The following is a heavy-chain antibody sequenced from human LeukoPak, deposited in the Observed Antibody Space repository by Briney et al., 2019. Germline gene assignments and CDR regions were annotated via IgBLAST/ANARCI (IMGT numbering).Heavy chain of an antibody. CDR3: TRENGAFSPFGY. CDR2: IYYSGST. D-gene: IGHD2-8*01. J-gene: IGHJ4*02. CDR1: GDSITRYY. V-gene: IGHV4-59*12. Sequence: SETLSLTCTVSGDSITRYYWSWIRQPPGKGLEWIGYIYYSGSTNYNPSLKSRVTMSVDTSKNQVSLKVTSVTAADTAVYYCTRENGAFSPFGYWGQGTLVTVPS.